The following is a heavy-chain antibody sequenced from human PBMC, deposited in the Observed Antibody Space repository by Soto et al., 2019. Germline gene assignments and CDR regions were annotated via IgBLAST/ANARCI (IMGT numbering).Heavy chain of an antibody. V-gene: IGHV4-34*01. CDR1: GGSFSGYY. CDR2: INHSGST. J-gene: IGHJ4*02. D-gene: IGHD3-9*01. Sequence: SETLSLTCAVYGGSFSGYYWSWIRQPPGKGLEWIGEINHSGSTNYNPSLKSRVTISVDTSKNQFSLKLSSVTAADTAVYYCARTSFLYYDILTGYYTPFDYWGQGTLVTVSS. CDR3: ARTSFLYYDILTGYYTPFDY.